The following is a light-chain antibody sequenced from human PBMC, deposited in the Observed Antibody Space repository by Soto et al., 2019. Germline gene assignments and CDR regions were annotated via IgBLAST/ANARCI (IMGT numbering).Light chain of an antibody. J-gene: IGKJ2*01. CDR3: QQYGSSPYT. CDR1: QSVSSNY. CDR2: GAS. Sequence: EIVLTQSPGTLSLSPGERATLSCRASQSVSSNYLAWYQQKPGQTPRLLIYGASSRDTGIPDSFSGSGSGTDFTLTISRLEPEDFAVYYCQQYGSSPYTFGQGTKLEIK. V-gene: IGKV3-20*01.